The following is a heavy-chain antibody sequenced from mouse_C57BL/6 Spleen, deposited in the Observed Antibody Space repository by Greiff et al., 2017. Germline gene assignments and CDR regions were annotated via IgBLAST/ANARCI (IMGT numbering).Heavy chain of an antibody. Sequence: VQLQQSGAELVRPGSSVKLSCKASGYTFTSYWMHWVKQRPIQGLEWIGNIDPSDSETHYNQKFKDKATLTVDKSSSTAYMQLSSLTSEDSAVYYCAREGGYDPDWFAYWGQGTLVTVSA. J-gene: IGHJ3*01. CDR1: GYTFTSYW. V-gene: IGHV1-52*01. D-gene: IGHD2-2*01. CDR2: IDPSDSET. CDR3: AREGGYDPDWFAY.